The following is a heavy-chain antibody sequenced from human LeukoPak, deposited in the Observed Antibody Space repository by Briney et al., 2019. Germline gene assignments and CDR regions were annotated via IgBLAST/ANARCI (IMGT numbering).Heavy chain of an antibody. Sequence: GGSLRLSCAASGFTFSSHAMSWVRQAPGKGLEWVSAISGSGGSTYYADSVKGRFTISRDNSKNTLYLQMNSLRAEDTAVYYCAKEMRVRYCSSTSCYGVDYWGQGTLVTVSS. CDR3: AKEMRVRYCSSTSCYGVDY. V-gene: IGHV3-23*01. CDR1: GFTFSSHA. D-gene: IGHD2-2*01. J-gene: IGHJ4*02. CDR2: ISGSGGST.